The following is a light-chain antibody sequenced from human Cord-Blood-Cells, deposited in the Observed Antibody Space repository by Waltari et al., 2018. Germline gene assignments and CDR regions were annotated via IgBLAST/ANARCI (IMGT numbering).Light chain of an antibody. CDR1: SSDVGGYNY. CDR3: SSYTSSSTRAVV. CDR2: GVS. Sequence: QSALTQPASVSGSPGQSITISCTGTSSDVGGYNYVSWYQQHPGKAPKPMIYGVSKRPSGVSNRFSGSKSGNAASLTISGLQAEDEADYFCSSYTSSSTRAVVFGGGTKLTVL. J-gene: IGLJ2*01. V-gene: IGLV2-14*01.